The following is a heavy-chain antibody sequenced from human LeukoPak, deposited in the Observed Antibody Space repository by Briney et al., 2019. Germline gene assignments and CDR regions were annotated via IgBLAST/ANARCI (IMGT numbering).Heavy chain of an antibody. D-gene: IGHD3-10*01. CDR3: ARGFHYYGPGTWYFDL. J-gene: IGHJ2*01. CDR1: GYTFTGYY. V-gene: IGHV1-2*02. CDR2: INPNSGGT. Sequence: ASVKVSCKASGYTFTGYYMHWVRQAPGQGLEWMGWINPNSGGTNYAQKFQGRVTMTRDTSISTAYMELSRLRSDDTAVYYCARGFHYYGPGTWYFDLWGRGTLVTVSS.